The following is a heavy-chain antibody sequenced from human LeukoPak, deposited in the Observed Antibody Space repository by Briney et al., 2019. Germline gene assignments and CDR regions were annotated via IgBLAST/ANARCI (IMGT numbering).Heavy chain of an antibody. J-gene: IGHJ4*02. CDR3: ARDWVVLEKTGYSSSWNTGGY. Sequence: GGSLRLSCAASGFTFSSYGMHWVRQAPGKGLEWVAVIWYDGSNKYYADSVKGRFTISRDNSKNTLYLQMNSLRAEDTAVYYCARDWVVLEKTGYSSSWNTGGYWGQGTLVTVSS. CDR2: IWYDGSNK. V-gene: IGHV3-33*01. D-gene: IGHD6-13*01. CDR1: GFTFSSYG.